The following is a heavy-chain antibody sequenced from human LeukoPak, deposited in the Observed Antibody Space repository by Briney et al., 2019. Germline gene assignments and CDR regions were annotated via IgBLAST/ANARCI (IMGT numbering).Heavy chain of an antibody. J-gene: IGHJ4*02. D-gene: IGHD1-1*01. Sequence: GGSLRLSRVGSGFIFGDFYMNGIRQAPGKGLEWISFITSSGDSIYYADSVKGRFTVFRDNAKNSLYLQMNSLRAEDTAVYFCTRDTEYSDKWGQGTLVSVSS. V-gene: IGHV3-11*01. CDR1: GFIFGDFY. CDR3: TRDTEYSDK. CDR2: ITSSGDSI.